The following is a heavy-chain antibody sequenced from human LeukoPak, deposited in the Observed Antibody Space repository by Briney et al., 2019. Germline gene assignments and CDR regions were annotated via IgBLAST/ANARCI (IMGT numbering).Heavy chain of an antibody. D-gene: IGHD2/OR15-2a*01. CDR3: ARVKGIDENYDY. CDR2: IKQDGSDK. CDR1: GFTFTSYW. V-gene: IGHV3-7*01. J-gene: IGHJ4*02. Sequence: GGSLRLSCAASGFTFTSYWMSWVRQAPGKGLEWVANIKQDGSDKYYVDSVKGRFTISRDNAKNSLYLQMNSLRAEDTAVYYCARVKGIDENYDYWGQGTLVTVSS.